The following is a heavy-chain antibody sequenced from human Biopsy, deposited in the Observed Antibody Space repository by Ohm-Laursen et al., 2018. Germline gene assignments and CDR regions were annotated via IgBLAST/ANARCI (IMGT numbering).Heavy chain of an antibody. CDR3: VKAYSAIYWFDP. D-gene: IGHD2-21*01. Sequence: SLRLSCTASGFIFSRNDMSWVRQAPEKRLEWVSGISGSGASTYYADSVKGRFTISRDNSKNTLFLQMDSLRADDTAVYYCVKAYSAIYWFDPWGQGTLVTVSS. J-gene: IGHJ5*02. CDR1: GFIFSRND. CDR2: ISGSGAST. V-gene: IGHV3-23*01.